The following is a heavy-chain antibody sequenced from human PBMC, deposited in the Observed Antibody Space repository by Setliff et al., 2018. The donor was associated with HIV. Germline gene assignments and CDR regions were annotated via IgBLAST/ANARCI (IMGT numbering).Heavy chain of an antibody. J-gene: IGHJ6*02. CDR1: GGSINSYY. CDR2: IYTTGST. D-gene: IGHD6-13*01. CDR3: ARDAAFGGSSWYYYGMDV. Sequence: KPSETLSLTCTVSGGSINSYYWSWIRQPAGKGLEWIGRIYTTGSTSYNPSLKSRVTMSIDTSKNQFSLKMTSVTAADTAVYYCARDAAFGGSSWYYYGMDVWGQGTTVTVSS. V-gene: IGHV4-4*07.